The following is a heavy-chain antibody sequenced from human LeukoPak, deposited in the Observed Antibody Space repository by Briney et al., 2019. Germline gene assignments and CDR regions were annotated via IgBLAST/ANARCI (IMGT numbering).Heavy chain of an antibody. Sequence: ASVKVSCKASGYTFTSYGISWVRQAPGQGLEWMGWISAYNGNTKYAQKLQGRVTMTTDTSTSSAYLELRSLRSDDTAVYYCAYGSGTFPYYGMDVWGKGPTVTVSS. J-gene: IGHJ6*04. CDR2: ISAYNGNT. CDR3: AYGSGTFPYYGMDV. CDR1: GYTFTSYG. V-gene: IGHV1-18*01. D-gene: IGHD3-10*01.